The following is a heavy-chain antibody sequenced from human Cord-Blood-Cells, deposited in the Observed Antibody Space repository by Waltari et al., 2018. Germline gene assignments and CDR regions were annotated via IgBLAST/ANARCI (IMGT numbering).Heavy chain of an antibody. Sequence: QVQLVQSGAEVKKPGASVKVSCQAAGYTLTGYNLTWVRQAPGQGLEWMGWINPNSGGTNYAQKFQGRVTMTRDTSISTAYMELSRLRSDDTAVYYCARSHDDWLLDYWGQGTLVTVSS. CDR3: ARSHDDWLLDY. CDR2: INPNSGGT. J-gene: IGHJ4*02. D-gene: IGHD3-9*01. CDR1: GYTLTGYN. V-gene: IGHV1-2*02.